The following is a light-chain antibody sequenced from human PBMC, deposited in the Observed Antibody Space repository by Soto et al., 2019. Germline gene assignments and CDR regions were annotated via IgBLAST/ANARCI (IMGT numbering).Light chain of an antibody. CDR2: EVR. V-gene: IGLV2-14*01. J-gene: IGLJ1*01. CDR3: SSYTSTSTQV. Sequence: QSVLTQPASVSGSPGQSITISCTGTSIDIGRYNYVSWYQQHPGKVPKLIISEVRNRPSGVSDRFSGSKSGNSASLTISGLQAGDEADYYCSSYTSTSTQVFGSGTKVTVL. CDR1: SIDIGRYNY.